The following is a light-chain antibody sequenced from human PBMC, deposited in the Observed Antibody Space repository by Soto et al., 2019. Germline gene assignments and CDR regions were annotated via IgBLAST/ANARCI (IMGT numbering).Light chain of an antibody. CDR2: DTS. V-gene: IGKV3-11*01. Sequence: EIVLTQSPASLSLSPGERATLSFWASQSVGSTLNWYQQRPGQAPRLLIYDTSIRATGIPARFSGSGSGTDFTLTISSLEPEDFAVYYCQQRSNWPSITFGQGTRLEIK. CDR1: QSVGST. CDR3: QQRSNWPSIT. J-gene: IGKJ5*01.